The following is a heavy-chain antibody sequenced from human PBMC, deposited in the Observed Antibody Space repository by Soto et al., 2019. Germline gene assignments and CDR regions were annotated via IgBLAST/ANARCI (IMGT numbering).Heavy chain of an antibody. Sequence: PGGSLRLSCAASGFTFSSYGMQWVRQAPGKGLEWVAVISYDGSNKYYADSVKGRFTISRDNSKNTLYLQVNSLRAEDTAVYYCAKSVLYDSSGYYYPQAYYYGMDVWGQGTTVTVSS. CDR1: GFTFSSYG. CDR2: ISYDGSNK. J-gene: IGHJ6*02. CDR3: AKSVLYDSSGYYYPQAYYYGMDV. D-gene: IGHD3-22*01. V-gene: IGHV3-30*18.